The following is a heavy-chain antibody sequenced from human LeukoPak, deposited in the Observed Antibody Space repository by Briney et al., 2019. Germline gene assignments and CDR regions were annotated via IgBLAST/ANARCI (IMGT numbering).Heavy chain of an antibody. J-gene: IGHJ5*02. D-gene: IGHD6-13*01. CDR1: GGTFITYA. V-gene: IGHV1-69*13. Sequence: ASVTVSFTASGGTFITYAISWVRQPPGQGLEGMGGIIPIFGRANYAQKFQGRVTITADESTSTAYMELSSLRSEDTAVYYCARVVGSSRGEWFDTWGQGALVTVSS. CDR2: IIPIFGRA. CDR3: ARVVGSSRGEWFDT.